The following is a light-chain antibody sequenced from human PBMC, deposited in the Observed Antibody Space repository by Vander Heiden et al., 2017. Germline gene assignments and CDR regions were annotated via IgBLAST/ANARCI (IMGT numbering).Light chain of an antibody. J-gene: IGKJ2*01. V-gene: IGKV2-28*01. CDR2: LGS. CDR3: MQALQTPQYT. CDR1: ESLRNSNGYNY. Sequence: DIVMTQSQLALPVTLGVPASISCRSSESLRNSNGYNYLDWYLQKPGQSPQLLIYLGSNRASGVPDRFSGIGSGTDFTLKISRVEAEDVGVYYCMQALQTPQYTFGQGTKLEIK.